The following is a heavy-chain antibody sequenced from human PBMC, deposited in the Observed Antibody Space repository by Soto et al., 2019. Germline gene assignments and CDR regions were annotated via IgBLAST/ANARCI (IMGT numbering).Heavy chain of an antibody. Sequence: GGSLRLSCAASGFTFSSYAMTWVRQAPGKGLEWVSAITGSGGSTYYADSVRGRFTISRDNSKNTLYLQMNSLRAEDTAVYYCAKENRRVTLVRGVIQKDDYCYMDVWGKGTTVTVSS. D-gene: IGHD3-10*01. V-gene: IGHV3-23*01. CDR3: AKENRRVTLVRGVIQKDDYCYMDV. J-gene: IGHJ6*03. CDR2: ITGSGGST. CDR1: GFTFSSYA.